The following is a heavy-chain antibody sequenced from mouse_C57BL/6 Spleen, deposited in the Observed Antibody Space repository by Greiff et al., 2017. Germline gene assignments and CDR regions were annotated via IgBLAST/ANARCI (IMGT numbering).Heavy chain of an antibody. Sequence: EVQLQESGPELVKPGASVKMSCKASGYTFTDYNLHWVKQSHGKILAWLGYINPNNGGTSYNQKFQGKDTLAVNKSSSTAYMELRSLTSEDSAVYYWAKGKRGPRAMDYWGQGTSVTVSS. D-gene: IGHD3-1*01. V-gene: IGHV1-22*01. CDR3: AKGKRGPRAMDY. CDR2: INPNNGGT. CDR1: GYTFTDYN. J-gene: IGHJ4*01.